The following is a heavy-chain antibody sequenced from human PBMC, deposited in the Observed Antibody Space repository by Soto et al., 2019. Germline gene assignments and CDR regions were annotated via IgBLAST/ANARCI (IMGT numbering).Heavy chain of an antibody. Sequence: GGSLRLSCAASGFTFSSYCMHWVRQAPGKGLEWVAVISYDGSNKYYADSVKGRFTISRDNSKNTLYLQMNSLRAEDTAVYYCAKLIAAAGSHDFDYWGQGTLVTVSS. CDR1: GFTFSSYC. V-gene: IGHV3-30*18. J-gene: IGHJ4*02. CDR2: ISYDGSNK. CDR3: AKLIAAAGSHDFDY. D-gene: IGHD6-13*01.